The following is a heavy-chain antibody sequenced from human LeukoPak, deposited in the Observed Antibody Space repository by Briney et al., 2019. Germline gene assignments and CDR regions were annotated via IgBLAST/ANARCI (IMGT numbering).Heavy chain of an antibody. Sequence: KAGGSLRLFCAASGFTFSSYSMNWVRQAPGKGLEWVSSISSSSSYIYHADSVKGRFAISRDNAKNSLYLQMNSLRAEDTAVYYCARSPNYKGYFDYWGQGTLVTVSS. V-gene: IGHV3-21*01. CDR2: ISSSSSYI. CDR1: GFTFSSYS. J-gene: IGHJ4*02. CDR3: ARSPNYKGYFDY. D-gene: IGHD3-10*01.